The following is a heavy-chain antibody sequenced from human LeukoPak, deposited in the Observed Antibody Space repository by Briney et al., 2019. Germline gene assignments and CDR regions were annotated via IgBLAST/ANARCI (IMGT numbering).Heavy chain of an antibody. J-gene: IGHJ4*02. CDR1: GFTFSSYG. CDR2: ISYDGSNK. CDR3: AKELVTATRKASYEFDY. D-gene: IGHD2-15*01. V-gene: IGHV3-30*18. Sequence: PGGSLRLSCAASGFTFSSYGMHWVRQAPGKGLEWVAVISYDGSNKYYADSVKGRFTISRDNSKNTLYLQMNSLRAEDTAVYYCAKELVTATRKASYEFDYWGQGTLVTVSS.